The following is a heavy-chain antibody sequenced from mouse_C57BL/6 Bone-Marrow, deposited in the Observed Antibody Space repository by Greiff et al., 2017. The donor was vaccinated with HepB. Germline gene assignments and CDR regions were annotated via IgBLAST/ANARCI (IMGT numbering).Heavy chain of an antibody. D-gene: IGHD1-1*01. CDR2: IDPENGDT. CDR1: GFNIKDDY. CDR3: TTDGSSWGDY. V-gene: IGHV14-4*01. Sequence: EVQLQQSGAELVRPGASVKLSCTASGFNIKDDYMHWVKQRPEQGLEWIGWIDPENGDTEYASKFQGKATITADTPSNTASLQISSLTSADTAGYYCTTDGSSWGDYWGQGTSVTVSS. J-gene: IGHJ4*01.